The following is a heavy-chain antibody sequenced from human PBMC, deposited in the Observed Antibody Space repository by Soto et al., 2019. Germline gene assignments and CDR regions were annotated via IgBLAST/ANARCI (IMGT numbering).Heavy chain of an antibody. V-gene: IGHV1-3*05. D-gene: IGHD6-13*01. CDR1: GYTFTSYA. Sequence: QVQLVQSGAEEKKPGASVKVSCKASGYTFTSYAMHWVRQAPGQRLEWMGWINAGNGNTKYSQKFQGRVTITRDTSATTAYKELSSLRSQDTAVYYCASAPGGPRIAEYWGQGTLVTVSS. CDR2: INAGNGNT. J-gene: IGHJ1*01. CDR3: ASAPGGPRIAEY.